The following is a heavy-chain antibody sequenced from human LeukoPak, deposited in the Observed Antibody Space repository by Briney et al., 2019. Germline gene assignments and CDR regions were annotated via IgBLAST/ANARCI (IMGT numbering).Heavy chain of an antibody. CDR2: IYYSGST. J-gene: IGHJ2*01. Sequence: SQTLSLTCTVSGGSISSYYWSWIRQPPGKGLEWIGYIYYSGSTNYNPSLKSRVTISVDTSKNQFSLKLSSVTAADTAVYYCAREVTGIAAAGYSYFDLWGRGTLVTVSS. CDR1: GGSISSYY. D-gene: IGHD6-25*01. V-gene: IGHV4-59*01. CDR3: AREVTGIAAAGYSYFDL.